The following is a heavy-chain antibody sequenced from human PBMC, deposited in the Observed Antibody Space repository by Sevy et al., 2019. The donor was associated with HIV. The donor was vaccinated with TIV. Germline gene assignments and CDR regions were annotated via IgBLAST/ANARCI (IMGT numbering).Heavy chain of an antibody. CDR3: AEDAFPFLTGYYKNTPDDY. CDR2: ISYDGSNK. CDR1: GFTFSSYG. D-gene: IGHD3-9*01. Sequence: GGSLRLSCAASGFTFSSYGMHWVRQAPGKGLEWVAVISYDGSNKYYADSVKGRFTISRDNSKNTLYLQMNSLRAEDTAVYYCAEDAFPFLTGYYKNTPDDYWGQGTLVTVSS. J-gene: IGHJ4*02. V-gene: IGHV3-30*18.